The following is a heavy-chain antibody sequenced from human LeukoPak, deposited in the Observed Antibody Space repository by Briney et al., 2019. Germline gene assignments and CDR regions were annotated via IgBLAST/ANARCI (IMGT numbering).Heavy chain of an antibody. CDR2: ISAYNGNT. J-gene: IGHJ3*02. Sequence: ASVKVSCKASGYTFTSYGISWVRQAPGQGLEWMGWISAYNGNTNYAQKLQGRVTMTTDTSTSTAYMELRSLRSDDTAVYYCASRAGYSSSWYRQGNAFDIWGQGTMVTVSS. CDR3: ASRAGYSSSWYRQGNAFDI. V-gene: IGHV1-18*01. CDR1: GYTFTSYG. D-gene: IGHD6-13*01.